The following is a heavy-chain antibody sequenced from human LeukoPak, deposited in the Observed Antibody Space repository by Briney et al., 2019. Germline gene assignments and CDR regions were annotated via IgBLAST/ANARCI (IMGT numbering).Heavy chain of an antibody. Sequence: ASVKVSCKASGYTFTGYYMHWVRQAPGQGLEWMGWINPNSGGTNYAQKFQGRVTMTRDTSISTAYMELSRLRSDDTAVYYCARAAPGKYCSSTSCPPDYWGQGTLVTVSS. D-gene: IGHD2-2*01. V-gene: IGHV1-2*02. J-gene: IGHJ4*02. CDR3: ARAAPGKYCSSTSCPPDY. CDR2: INPNSGGT. CDR1: GYTFTGYY.